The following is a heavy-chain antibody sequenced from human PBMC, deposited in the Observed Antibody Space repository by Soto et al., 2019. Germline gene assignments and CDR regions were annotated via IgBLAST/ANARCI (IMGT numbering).Heavy chain of an antibody. CDR3: ARRGAGYNYDY. V-gene: IGHV5-51*01. D-gene: IGHD5-12*01. J-gene: IGHJ4*02. CDR2: IFPGDSDT. CDR1: GYSFHGFW. Sequence: GESLKISCGTSGYSFHGFWIGWVRQMPGKGLEWMGIIFPGDSDTRYSPSFQGQVAISADKSTSTAYLQWSSLEASDTAMYYCARRGAGYNYDYWGQGTLVTASS.